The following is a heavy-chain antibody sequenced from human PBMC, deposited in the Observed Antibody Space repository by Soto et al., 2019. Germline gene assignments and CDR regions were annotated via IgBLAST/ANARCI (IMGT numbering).Heavy chain of an antibody. CDR3: ASLRRPSAYCSGGSCYSAFDI. CDR1: GFTVSSNY. D-gene: IGHD2-15*01. V-gene: IGHV3-53*01. J-gene: IGHJ3*02. CDR2: IYSGGST. Sequence: GGSLRLSCAASGFTVSSNYMSWVRQAPGKGLEWVSVIYSGGSTYYADSVKGRFTISRDNSKNTLYLQMNSLRAEDTAVYYCASLRRPSAYCSGGSCYSAFDIWGQGTMVTVSS.